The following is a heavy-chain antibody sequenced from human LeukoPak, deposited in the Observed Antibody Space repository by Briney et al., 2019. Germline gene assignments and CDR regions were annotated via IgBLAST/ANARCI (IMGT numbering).Heavy chain of an antibody. J-gene: IGHJ5*02. CDR1: GDSITTTNYY. D-gene: IGHD1-1*01. Sequence: SETLSLTCTVSGDSITTTNYYWGWIRQPPGKGLEWIGNIFYSGSTYYNPSLKSRVTISVDTSKNQFSLNLSSLTAADTAVYYCARGQRGWFDPWGQGTLVTVSS. CDR2: IFYSGST. CDR3: ARGQRGWFDP. V-gene: IGHV4-39*07.